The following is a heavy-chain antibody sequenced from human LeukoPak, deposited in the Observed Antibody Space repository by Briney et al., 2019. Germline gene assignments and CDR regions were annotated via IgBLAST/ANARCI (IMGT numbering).Heavy chain of an antibody. CDR1: GGSISSSYY. J-gene: IGHJ5*02. Sequence: SETLSLTCTVSGGSISSSYYWGRIRQPPGKGLEWIGSIYHSGSTYYNPSPKSRVAISVDTSKNQFSLKLSSVTAADTAVYYCARDYYYGSGSYYDWFDPWGQGTLVTVSS. D-gene: IGHD3-10*01. V-gene: IGHV4-38-2*02. CDR3: ARDYYYGSGSYYDWFDP. CDR2: IYHSGST.